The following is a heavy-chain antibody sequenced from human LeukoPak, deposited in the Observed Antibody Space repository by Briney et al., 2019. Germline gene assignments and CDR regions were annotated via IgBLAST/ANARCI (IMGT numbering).Heavy chain of an antibody. D-gene: IGHD3-10*01. CDR3: ARDHWSHYYGSGGQNYFDP. CDR1: GYTFTTYG. CDR2: ISPYNGYT. J-gene: IGHJ5*02. Sequence: ASVKVSCKASGYTFTTYGISWVRQAPGQGLEWMGWISPYNGYTNYAQKLQGRVTMTTDTSTNTAYMDLRSLRSDDTVVYYCARDHWSHYYGSGGQNYFDPWGQGTLVIVSS. V-gene: IGHV1-18*01.